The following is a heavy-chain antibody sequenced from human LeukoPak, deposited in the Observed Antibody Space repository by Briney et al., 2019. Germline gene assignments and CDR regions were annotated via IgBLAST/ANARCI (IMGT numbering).Heavy chain of an antibody. CDR2: INPNSGGT. CDR3: AKYSSSWLYYFDY. V-gene: IGHV1-2*02. Sequence: VASVTVSCKASGYTFTGYYMHWVRQAPGQGLEWMGWINPNSGGTNYAQKFQGRVTMTRDTSISTAYMELSRLRSDDTAVYYCAKYSSSWLYYFDYWGQGTLVTVSS. D-gene: IGHD6-13*01. CDR1: GYTFTGYY. J-gene: IGHJ4*02.